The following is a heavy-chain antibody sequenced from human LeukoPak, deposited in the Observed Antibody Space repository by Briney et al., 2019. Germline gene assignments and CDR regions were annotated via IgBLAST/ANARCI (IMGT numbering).Heavy chain of an antibody. CDR1: GFTFSSYG. CDR3: ASGSSGWSDY. D-gene: IGHD6-19*01. J-gene: IGHJ4*02. CDR2: IYSGGST. Sequence: GGSLRLSCAASGFTFSSYGMSWVRQAPGKGLEWVSVIYSGGSTYYADSVKGRFTISRDNSKNTLYLQMNSLRAEDTAVYYCASGSSGWSDYWGQGTLVTVSS. V-gene: IGHV3-66*01.